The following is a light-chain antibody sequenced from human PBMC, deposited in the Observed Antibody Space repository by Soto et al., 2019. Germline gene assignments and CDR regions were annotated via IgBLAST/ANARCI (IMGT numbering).Light chain of an antibody. J-gene: IGKJ4*01. CDR3: QQSHSDPLT. CDR1: QSITKY. Sequence: DIQMTQSPSSLSASVGDRVTMTCRASQSITKYLNWYQQKPGKAPKLLIYDTSSSQSGVSSRFTGSGSGTDFTLTISSLQPEDFATYYCQQSHSDPLTFGGGTKVEI. CDR2: DTS. V-gene: IGKV1-39*01.